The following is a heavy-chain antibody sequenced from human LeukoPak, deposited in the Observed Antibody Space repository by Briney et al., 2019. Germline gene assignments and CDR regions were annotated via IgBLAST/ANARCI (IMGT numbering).Heavy chain of an antibody. CDR1: GGSSSTYY. J-gene: IGHJ4*02. V-gene: IGHV4-59*01. D-gene: IGHD6-13*01. CDR3: ARAGANGIEAAGSLRY. Sequence: PSETLSLTCTVSGGSSSTYYWSWIRQPPGKGLKWIGFIYYTGTTNYNPSLKSRVTISVDTSKNQFSLKLSSVTAADTAVYYCARAGANGIEAAGSLRYWGQGTLVTVSS. CDR2: IYYTGTT.